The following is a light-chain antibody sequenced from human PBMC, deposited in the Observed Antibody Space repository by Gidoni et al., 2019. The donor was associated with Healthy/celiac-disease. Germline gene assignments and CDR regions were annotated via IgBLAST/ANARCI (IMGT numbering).Light chain of an antibody. Sequence: EIVMTQSPATLSVSPGERATLSCRARQSVSSNLACYQQKPGQAPRLLIYGASTGATGIPASFSGSGSGTEFTLTISSLQSEDFAIYYCQQYNNWPWTFGRGTKVEIK. CDR2: GAS. CDR3: QQYNNWPWT. V-gene: IGKV3-15*01. CDR1: QSVSSN. J-gene: IGKJ1*01.